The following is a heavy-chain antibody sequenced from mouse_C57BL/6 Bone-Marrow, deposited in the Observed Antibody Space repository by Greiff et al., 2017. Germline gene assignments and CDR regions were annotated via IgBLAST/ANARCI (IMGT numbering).Heavy chain of an antibody. CDR2: IYPGSGNT. CDR1: GYTFTDYY. J-gene: IGHJ2*01. CDR3: AKGDGSYACDY. V-gene: IGHV1-76*01. Sequence: ESGAELVRPGASVKLSCKASGYTFTDYYIHWVKQRPGQGLEWIARIYPGSGNTYYNEKFKGKATLTAEKSSSTAYMQLSSLTSEDSAVYFGAKGDGSYACDYWGQGTTLTVSS. D-gene: IGHD1-1*02.